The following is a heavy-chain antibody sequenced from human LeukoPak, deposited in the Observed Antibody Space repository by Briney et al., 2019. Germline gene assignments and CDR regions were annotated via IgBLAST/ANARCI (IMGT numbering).Heavy chain of an antibody. CDR3: AREVLGGGATRYYYYMDV. Sequence: PGGSLRLSCAASGFTFDDYGMSWVRQAPGKGLEWVSGINWNGGSTGYADSVKGRFTISRDNAKKSLFLQMNSLRAEDTALYYCAREVLGGGATRYYYYMDVWGKGTTVTVSS. V-gene: IGHV3-20*04. D-gene: IGHD1-26*01. J-gene: IGHJ6*03. CDR1: GFTFDDYG. CDR2: INWNGGST.